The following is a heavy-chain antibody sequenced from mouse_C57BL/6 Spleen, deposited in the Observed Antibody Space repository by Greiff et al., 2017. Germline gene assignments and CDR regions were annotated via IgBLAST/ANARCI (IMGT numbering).Heavy chain of an antibody. Sequence: VQLQQPGAELVKPGASVKVSCKASGYTFTSYWMHWVQQRPGQGLEWIGRIHPSDSDTNYNQKFKGKATLTVDKYSSTAYMQLSMLRSETSAVYSCAIWGSSYVAYWGQGTLVTVSA. V-gene: IGHV1-74*01. J-gene: IGHJ3*01. D-gene: IGHD1-1*01. CDR1: GYTFTSYW. CDR2: IHPSDSDT. CDR3: AIWGSSYVAY.